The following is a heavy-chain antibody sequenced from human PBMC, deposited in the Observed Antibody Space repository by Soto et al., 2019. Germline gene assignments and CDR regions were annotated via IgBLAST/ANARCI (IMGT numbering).Heavy chain of an antibody. Sequence: ALVKVSCKASGGTFSSYAISWVRQAPGQGLEWMGGIIPIFGTANYAQKFQGRVTMTEDTSTDTAYMELSSLRSEDTAVYYCATELQPRREDAFDIWGQGTMVTVSS. V-gene: IGHV1-69*06. J-gene: IGHJ3*02. D-gene: IGHD4-4*01. CDR3: ATELQPRREDAFDI. CDR1: GGTFSSYA. CDR2: IIPIFGTA.